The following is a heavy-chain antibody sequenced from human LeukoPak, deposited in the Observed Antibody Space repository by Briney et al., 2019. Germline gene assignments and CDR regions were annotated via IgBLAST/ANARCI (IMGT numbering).Heavy chain of an antibody. J-gene: IGHJ3*02. CDR1: GYTFTGYY. D-gene: IGHD1-26*01. V-gene: IGHV1-2*02. Sequence: ASVKVSCKASGYTFTGYYMHRVRQAPGQGLEWMGWINPNSGGTNYAQKFQGRVTMTRDTSISTAYMELSRLRSDDTAVYYCARGGSYNYGFNAFDIWGQGTIVTVSS. CDR2: INPNSGGT. CDR3: ARGGSYNYGFNAFDI.